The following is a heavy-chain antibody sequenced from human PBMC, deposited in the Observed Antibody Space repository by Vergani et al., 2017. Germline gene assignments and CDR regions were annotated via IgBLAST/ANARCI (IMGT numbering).Heavy chain of an antibody. CDR2: ISGTGGST. V-gene: IGHV3-23*01. J-gene: IGHJ2*01. CDR3: ARDYPLWYFDL. Sequence: EVQLLESGGGLVQPGGSLRLSCAASGFTFSNYAMSWVRQAPGKGLEWVSGISGTGGSTYYADSVKGRFTISRDNAKNSLYLQMNSLRAEDTAVYYCARDYPLWYFDLWGRGTLVTVSS. CDR1: GFTFSNYA.